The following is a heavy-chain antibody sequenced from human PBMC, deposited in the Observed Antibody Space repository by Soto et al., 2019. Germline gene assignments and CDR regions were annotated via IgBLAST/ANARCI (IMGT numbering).Heavy chain of an antibody. CDR2: ISYDGSNK. Sequence: ESGGGVVQPGRSLRLSCAASGFTFSSYAMHWVRQAPGKGLEWVAVISYDGSNKYYADSVKGRFTISRDNSKNTLYLQMNSLRAEDTAVYYCARPSIAVAGFYWYFDLWGRGTLVTVSS. V-gene: IGHV3-30-3*01. D-gene: IGHD6-19*01. J-gene: IGHJ2*01. CDR3: ARPSIAVAGFYWYFDL. CDR1: GFTFSSYA.